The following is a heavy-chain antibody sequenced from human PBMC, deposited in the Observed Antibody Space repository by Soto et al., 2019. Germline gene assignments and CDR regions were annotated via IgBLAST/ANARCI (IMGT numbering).Heavy chain of an antibody. CDR3: AKNRLVNILTVYYTQIFDY. CDR2: ISGSGGSA. V-gene: IGHV3-23*01. CDR1: GFTFSSYA. D-gene: IGHD3-9*01. Sequence: GSLRLSCAASGFTFSSYAMSWVRQAPGKGLEWVSAISGSGGSAYYADSVKGRFTISRDNSKNTLYLQLNSLRAEDTAVYYCAKNRLVNILTVYYTQIFDYWGQGTLVTVSS. J-gene: IGHJ4*02.